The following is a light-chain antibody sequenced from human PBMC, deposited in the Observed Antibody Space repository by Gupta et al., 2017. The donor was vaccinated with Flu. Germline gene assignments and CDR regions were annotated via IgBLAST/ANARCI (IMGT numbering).Light chain of an antibody. J-gene: IGKJ3*01. V-gene: IGKV3-20*01. CDR3: QQYHRSSLT. Sequence: RSSLSCRASQCVTSSYLSCYQQKPGQASRRLIFDAASRATGVPDRCIGSGSWTDFTLISSRLEPEEVAVNYCQQYHRSSLTFGPGTRVDTK. CDR2: DAA. CDR1: QCVTSSY.